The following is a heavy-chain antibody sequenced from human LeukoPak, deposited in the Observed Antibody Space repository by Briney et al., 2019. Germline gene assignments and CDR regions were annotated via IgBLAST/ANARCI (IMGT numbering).Heavy chain of an antibody. J-gene: IGHJ5*02. Sequence: SETLSLTCTVSGGSISSYYWSWIRQPAGKGLEWIGRIYTSGSTNYNPSLKSRVTMSVDTSKNQFSLKLSSVTAADTAVYYCARDFSPLGTKHQTKNWFDPWGQGTLDTVSS. V-gene: IGHV4-4*07. CDR3: ARDFSPLGTKHQTKNWFDP. D-gene: IGHD1-14*01. CDR2: IYTSGST. CDR1: GGSISSYY.